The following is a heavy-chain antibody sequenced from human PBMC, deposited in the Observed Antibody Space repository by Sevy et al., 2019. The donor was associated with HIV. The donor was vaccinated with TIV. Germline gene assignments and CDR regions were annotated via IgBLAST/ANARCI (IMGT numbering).Heavy chain of an antibody. CDR2: ISNDGSNK. J-gene: IGHJ4*02. V-gene: IGHV3-30-3*01. CDR3: ARASHMITFGGVIVVDGIDY. Sequence: GGSLRLSCAASGFTFSKIAIHWVRQAPGKGLEWVSVISNDGSNKDYADSVKGRFTISRDNSKNMLYLQLNSLRVEDTAVYCCARASHMITFGGVIVVDGIDYWGQGTLVTVSS. CDR1: GFTFSKIA. D-gene: IGHD3-16*02.